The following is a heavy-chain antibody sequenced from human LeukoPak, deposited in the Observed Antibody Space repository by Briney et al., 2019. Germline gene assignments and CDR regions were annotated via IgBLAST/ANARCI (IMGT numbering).Heavy chain of an antibody. CDR2: IYYSGNT. CDR3: ATTGYSGYDFDY. V-gene: IGHV4-59*08. CDR1: GDSISNYY. Sequence: PSETLSLTXTVSGDSISNYYWSWIRQPPGKGLEWIGYIYYSGNTDYNPSLKSRVTISVDTSKNQFSLKLSSVTAADTAVYYCATTGYSGYDFDYWGQGTLVTVSS. J-gene: IGHJ4*02. D-gene: IGHD5-12*01.